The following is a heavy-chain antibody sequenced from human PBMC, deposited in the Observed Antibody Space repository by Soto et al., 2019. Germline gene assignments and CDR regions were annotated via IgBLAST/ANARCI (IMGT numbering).Heavy chain of an antibody. Sequence: GGSLRLSCAASGFTFSNYAMTWVRQVPGKGLEWVSSISASGATTFYADSVKGRFTISRDNSKNTLYLQMNSLRAEDTAVYYCAKRVTPNYYYYGMDVWAQGTTVTV. D-gene: IGHD4-4*01. CDR3: AKRVTPNYYYYGMDV. CDR2: ISASGATT. J-gene: IGHJ6*02. CDR1: GFTFSNYA. V-gene: IGHV3-23*01.